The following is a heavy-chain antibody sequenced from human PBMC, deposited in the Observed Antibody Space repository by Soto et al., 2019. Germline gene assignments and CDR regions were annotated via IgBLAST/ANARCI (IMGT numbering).Heavy chain of an antibody. J-gene: IGHJ4*02. CDR3: ASLTSFHDYVWGSYLGPNYY. D-gene: IGHD3-16*02. V-gene: IGHV3-30*03. Sequence: PGGYLRLSCAASGVTFSSYGMHWIRQAPGKGLEWVAVISYDGSNKYYADSVKGRFTISRDNSKNTLYLQMNSLRAEDTAVYYCASLTSFHDYVWGSYLGPNYYWGQGTLVTVSS. CDR1: GVTFSSYG. CDR2: ISYDGSNK.